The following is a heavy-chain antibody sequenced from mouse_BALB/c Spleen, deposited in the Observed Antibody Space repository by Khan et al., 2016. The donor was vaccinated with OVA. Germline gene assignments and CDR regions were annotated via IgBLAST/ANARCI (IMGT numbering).Heavy chain of an antibody. Sequence: EVELVESGGGLVKPGGSLKLSCAASGFTFSTYAMSWVRQTPEKRLEWVATISSDGDYTYFPDNVTGRFTLSRDNAKNTLCLQMTSLRSEDTAMYYCARSAYGNFAYWGQGTLVTVSA. CDR1: GFTFSTYA. CDR2: ISSDGDYT. CDR3: ARSAYGNFAY. J-gene: IGHJ3*01. D-gene: IGHD2-1*01. V-gene: IGHV5-9-3*01.